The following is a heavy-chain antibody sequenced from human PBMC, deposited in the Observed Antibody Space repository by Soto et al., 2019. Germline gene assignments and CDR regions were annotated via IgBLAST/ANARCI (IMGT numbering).Heavy chain of an antibody. CDR2: IIPMFGTA. V-gene: IGHV1-69*01. J-gene: IGHJ4*02. CDR1: GDTFSSYA. D-gene: IGHD3-22*01. CDR3: ARVGPAHYYDSSGYYSPLDY. Sequence: QVQLVQSGAEVKKPGSSVKVSCKASGDTFSSYAINWVRQAPGQGLEWMGGIIPMFGTANYAQKFKGRVRITAGEITRTVYMELSSLRSEDTAVYYCARVGPAHYYDSSGYYSPLDYWGQGTLVTVSS.